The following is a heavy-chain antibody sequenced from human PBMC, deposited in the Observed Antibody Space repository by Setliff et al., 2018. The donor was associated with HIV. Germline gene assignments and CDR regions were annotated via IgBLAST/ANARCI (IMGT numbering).Heavy chain of an antibody. CDR3: AKDYYDFVWGSSLAY. V-gene: IGHV3-53*01. D-gene: IGHD3-16*01. CDR1: GFTVSTYY. Sequence: GESLKISCAASGFTVSTYYMSWVRRAPGKGLEWVSTIYSGGSTYHADSVKGRFTLSRDTSKNTLFLQMNSLRAEDTAVYYCAKDYYDFVWGSSLAYWGQGTLVTVSS. CDR2: IYSGGST. J-gene: IGHJ4*02.